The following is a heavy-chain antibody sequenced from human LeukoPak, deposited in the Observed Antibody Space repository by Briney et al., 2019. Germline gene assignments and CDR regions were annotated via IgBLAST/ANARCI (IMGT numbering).Heavy chain of an antibody. CDR3: ARHIAVAGTYYFDY. Sequence: SETLSLTCTVSGGSITSYYWSWIRQPAGKGLEWIGRLYTSGTTKYNHSLKSRVTMSVDTSKNQFSLKLSSVTAADTAVYYCARHIAVAGTYYFDYWGQGTLVTVSS. D-gene: IGHD6-19*01. CDR1: GGSITSYY. J-gene: IGHJ4*02. V-gene: IGHV4-4*07. CDR2: LYTSGTT.